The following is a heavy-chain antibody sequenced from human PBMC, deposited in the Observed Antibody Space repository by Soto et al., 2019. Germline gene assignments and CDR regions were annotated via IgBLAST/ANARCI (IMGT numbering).Heavy chain of an antibody. Sequence: GGSLRLSCAASGFTVTSNYLTWVRQAPGKGLEWVSVIYRSGATYYPDSVRGRFTASRDYSHNTLYLQMDSLRVEDTAVYYCSRDSGMIRGSYGVDVWGPGTTVTVSS. J-gene: IGHJ6*02. V-gene: IGHV3-53*01. CDR3: SRDSGMIRGSYGVDV. CDR1: GFTVTSNY. CDR2: IYRSGAT. D-gene: IGHD3-10*01.